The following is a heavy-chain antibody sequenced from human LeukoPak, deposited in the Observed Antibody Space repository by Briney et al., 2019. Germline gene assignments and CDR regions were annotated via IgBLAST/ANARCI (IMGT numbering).Heavy chain of an antibody. Sequence: GGSLRLSCAASGFSFSSYAMHWVRQAPGKGLEWVAVISYDGDNKEYADSVKGRLTISRDHSKNTLYVQMNSLRAEDTAVYYCARALEENKRRTTTWASDYWGQGTLVTVPS. CDR1: GFSFSSYA. CDR3: ARALEENKRRTTTWASDY. D-gene: IGHD2/OR15-2a*01. V-gene: IGHV3-30*04. CDR2: ISYDGDNK. J-gene: IGHJ4*02.